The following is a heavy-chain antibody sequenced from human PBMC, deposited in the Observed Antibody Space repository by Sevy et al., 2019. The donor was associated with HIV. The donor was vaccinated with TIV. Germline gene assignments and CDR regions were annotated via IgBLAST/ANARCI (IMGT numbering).Heavy chain of an antibody. V-gene: IGHV3-21*01. CDR3: ARVRGKWLGDAFDI. Sequence: GGSLRLSCAASGFTFSTYIMNWVRQAPGKGLEWVSSISISISYIYYADSVKGRFTISRYNAKNSLYLQMNSLRAEDTAVYYCARVRGKWLGDAFDIWGQGTMVTVSS. J-gene: IGHJ3*02. CDR1: GFTFSTYI. CDR2: ISISISYI. D-gene: IGHD6-19*01.